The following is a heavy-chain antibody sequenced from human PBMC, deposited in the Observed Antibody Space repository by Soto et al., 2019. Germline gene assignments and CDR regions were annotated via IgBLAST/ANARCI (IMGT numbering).Heavy chain of an antibody. CDR3: ARGYFDWFRGSDY. Sequence: PGGSLRLSCAASGFTFSNYAMHWVRQAPGKGPEWVSAISDDGINTYYADSVKGRFTLSRDNSKNTLYLQMNSLRAEDTAVYYCARGYFDWFRGSDYWGQGTLVTVSS. D-gene: IGHD3-9*01. CDR2: ISDDGINT. CDR1: GFTFSNYA. J-gene: IGHJ4*02. V-gene: IGHV3-30*04.